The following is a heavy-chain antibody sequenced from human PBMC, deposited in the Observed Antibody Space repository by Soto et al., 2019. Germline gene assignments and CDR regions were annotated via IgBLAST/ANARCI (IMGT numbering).Heavy chain of an antibody. CDR1: GDSINRYY. CDR2: IYYTGRT. CDR3: ARSLSRTVTTIGAFDI. D-gene: IGHD4-17*01. J-gene: IGHJ3*02. V-gene: IGHV4-59*08. Sequence: SETLSLTCAIYGDSINRYYWNWIRQPQGKGLEWIGYIYYTGRTNANPSLKSRVTISVDTSKKQFSLRLNSVTAADTAVYYCARSLSRTVTTIGAFDIWGQGTMVTVSS.